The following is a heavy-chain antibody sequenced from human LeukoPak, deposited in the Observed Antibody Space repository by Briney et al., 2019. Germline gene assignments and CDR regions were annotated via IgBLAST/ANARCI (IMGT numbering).Heavy chain of an antibody. J-gene: IGHJ6*04. CDR1: GYTLTELS. CDR3: ATGTITMVRGVIKPKYYYYYYGMDV. V-gene: IGHV1-24*01. CDR2: FDPEDGET. D-gene: IGHD3-10*01. Sequence: SGYTLTELSMHWVRQAPGKGLEWMGGFDPEDGETIYAQKFQGRVTMTEDTSTDTAYMELSSLRSEDTAVYYCATGTITMVRGVIKPKYYYYYYGMDVWGKGTTVAVSS.